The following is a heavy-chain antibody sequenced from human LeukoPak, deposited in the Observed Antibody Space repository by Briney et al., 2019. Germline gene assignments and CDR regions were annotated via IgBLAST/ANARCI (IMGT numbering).Heavy chain of an antibody. D-gene: IGHD5-18*01. Sequence: TGGSLRLSCAASGFTFSSYAMHWVRQAPGKGLEYVSAISSNGRGTYYANSVKGRFTISRDNSKNTLYLQLDSLTDEDMAVYYCARDLWVREYSYGAFDYWGQGTLVTVSS. CDR1: GFTFSSYA. CDR3: ARDLWVREYSYGAFDY. V-gene: IGHV3-64*01. J-gene: IGHJ4*02. CDR2: ISSNGRGT.